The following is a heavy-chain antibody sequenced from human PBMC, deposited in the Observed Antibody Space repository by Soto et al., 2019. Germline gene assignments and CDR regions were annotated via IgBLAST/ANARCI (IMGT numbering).Heavy chain of an antibody. CDR2: ISYDGTNK. V-gene: IGHV3-30-3*01. CDR1: GFSFSISP. D-gene: IGHD7-27*01. CDR3: ARDPKTSGGQHWAFNYFDS. Sequence: HPGGSLRLSCAASGFSFSISPMHWVRQAPGKGPGWVALISYDGTNKFYADSVKGRFTISRDNSKSTLYLQVDSLRPEDAAVYYCARDPKTSGGQHWAFNYFDSWGQGTLVTGSS. J-gene: IGHJ4*02.